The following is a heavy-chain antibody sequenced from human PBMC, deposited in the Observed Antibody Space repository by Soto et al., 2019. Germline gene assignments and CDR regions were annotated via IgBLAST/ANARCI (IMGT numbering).Heavy chain of an antibody. V-gene: IGHV4-31*03. Sequence: QVQLQESGPGLVKPSQTLSLTCTVSGGSISSGGYYWSWIRQHPGKGLEWIGYIYYSGSTYYNPSLKSRVTISVDTPKKQFSLKLSSVTAADTAVYYCARAPFSYGDGPGLTFDYWGQGTLVTVSS. CDR1: GGSISSGGYY. D-gene: IGHD4-17*01. J-gene: IGHJ4*02. CDR2: IYYSGST. CDR3: ARAPFSYGDGPGLTFDY.